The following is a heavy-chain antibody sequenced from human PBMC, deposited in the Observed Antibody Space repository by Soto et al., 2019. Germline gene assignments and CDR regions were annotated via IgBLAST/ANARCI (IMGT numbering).Heavy chain of an antibody. Sequence: PGGSLRLSCSASGFTFSDYAMYWVRQAPGKGLEYVADISSNGASAYYADSVKDRFIISRDNSKITLYLQMSSLREEDTAVFYCVKDKGATIKKVPMDFSGQGATVTVSS. J-gene: IGHJ6*02. CDR1: GFTFSDYA. D-gene: IGHD5-12*01. CDR3: VKDKGATIKKVPMDF. V-gene: IGHV3-64D*08. CDR2: ISSNGASA.